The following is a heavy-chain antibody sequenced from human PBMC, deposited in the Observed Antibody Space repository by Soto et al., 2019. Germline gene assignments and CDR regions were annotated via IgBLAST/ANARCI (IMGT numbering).Heavy chain of an antibody. D-gene: IGHD2-2*02. CDR3: ARVLGIPAAIPRFDH. Sequence: GXSVKVSCKASGYTFSGYYRHWVRRSPGQGLEWMGWINPNSGGTNYAQKFQGRVTMTRDTSISTAYMELSRLRSDDTAVYYCARVLGIPAAIPRFDHWAREPWSPSP. V-gene: IGHV1-2*02. J-gene: IGHJ5*02. CDR2: INPNSGGT. CDR1: GYTFSGYY.